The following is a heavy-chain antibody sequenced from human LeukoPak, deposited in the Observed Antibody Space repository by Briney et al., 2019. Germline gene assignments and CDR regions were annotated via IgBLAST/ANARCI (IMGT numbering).Heavy chain of an antibody. CDR3: ARTGPCSSTSCYSDYYYYYYYMDV. Sequence: SETLSLTCTVSGGSISSGDYYWSWIRQPPGKGLEWIGYIYYSGSTYYNPSLKSRVTMSVDTSKNQFSLKLSSVTASDTAVYYCARTGPCSSTSCYSDYYYYYYYMDVWGKGTTVTVSS. V-gene: IGHV4-30-4*01. CDR1: GGSISSGDYY. D-gene: IGHD2-2*01. J-gene: IGHJ6*03. CDR2: IYYSGST.